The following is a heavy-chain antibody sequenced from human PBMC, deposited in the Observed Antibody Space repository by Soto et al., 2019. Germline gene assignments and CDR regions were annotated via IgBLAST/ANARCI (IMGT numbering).Heavy chain of an antibody. CDR1: GFTFSSYA. J-gene: IGHJ6*02. CDR3: AKDLYSSGWGPPTYGMDG. Sequence: EVQLLESGGGLVQPGGSLRLSCAASGFTFSSYAMSWVRQAPGKGLEWVSAISGSGGSTYYADSVKGRFTISRDNAKNTLYRQMNRLRAEDTAVYYCAKDLYSSGWGPPTYGMDGWGQGTTGTVSS. V-gene: IGHV3-23*01. D-gene: IGHD6-19*01. CDR2: ISGSGGST.